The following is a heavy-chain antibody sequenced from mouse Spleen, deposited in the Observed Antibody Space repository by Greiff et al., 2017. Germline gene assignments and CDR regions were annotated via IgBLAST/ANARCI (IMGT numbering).Heavy chain of an antibody. CDR1: GYTFTSYW. CDR2: IDPSDSYT. CDR3: ARHGSSYFDY. J-gene: IGHJ2*01. V-gene: IGHV1-50*01. Sequence: QVHVKQSGAELVKPGASVKLSCKASGYTFTSYWMQWVKQRPGQGLEWIGEIDPSDSYTNYNQKFKGKATLTVDTSSSTAYMQLSSLTSEDSAVYYCARHGSSYFDYWGQGTTLTVSS. D-gene: IGHD1-1*01.